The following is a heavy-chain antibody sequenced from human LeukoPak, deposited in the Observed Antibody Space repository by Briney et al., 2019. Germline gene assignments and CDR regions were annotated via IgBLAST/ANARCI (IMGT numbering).Heavy chain of an antibody. V-gene: IGHV3-30*18. CDR1: GFTFSSYG. D-gene: IGHD4-17*01. CDR3: AKPNYGDYGDRTYYFDY. J-gene: IGHJ4*02. Sequence: PGGSLRLSYAASGFTFSSYGMHWVRQAPGKGLEWVAVISYDGSNKYYAGSVKGRFTISRDNSKNTLYLQMNSLRAEDTAVYYCAKPNYGDYGDRTYYFDYWGQGTLVTVSS. CDR2: ISYDGSNK.